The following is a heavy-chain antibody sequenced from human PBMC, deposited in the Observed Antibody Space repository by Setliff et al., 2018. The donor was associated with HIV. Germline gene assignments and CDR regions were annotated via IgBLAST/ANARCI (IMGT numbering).Heavy chain of an antibody. D-gene: IGHD1-26*01. V-gene: IGHV4-59*08. Sequence: SETLSLTCTVSGGSISSHYWSWIRQPPGKGLEWIGYIYYSGNTNYNPSLKSRVTISVDTSKNQFSLKLSSVTAADTAVYYCARGALQDGTGSYYEGFDYWGQGTLVTVSS. CDR1: GGSISSHY. CDR3: ARGALQDGTGSYYEGFDY. J-gene: IGHJ4*02. CDR2: IYYSGNT.